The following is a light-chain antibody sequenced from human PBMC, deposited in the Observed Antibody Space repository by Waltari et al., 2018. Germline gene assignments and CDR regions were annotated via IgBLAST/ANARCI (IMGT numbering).Light chain of an antibody. CDR1: SSDVGSYTL. V-gene: IGLV2-23*01. CDR2: EGN. Sequence: QSALTQPASVSGSPGQSIAISCPGTSSDVGSYTLVPWYQQHPGKAPKPKLYEGNKRPSGVSNRFSASTSGNTASLTVSGLQAEDEADYYCCSYAGSLTWVFGGGTKVTVL. CDR3: CSYAGSLTWV. J-gene: IGLJ3*02.